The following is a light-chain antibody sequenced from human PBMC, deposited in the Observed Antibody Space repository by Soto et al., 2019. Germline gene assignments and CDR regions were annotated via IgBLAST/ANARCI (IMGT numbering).Light chain of an antibody. J-gene: IGKJ2*01. V-gene: IGKV1-5*03. CDR1: QSISAW. Sequence: DIQMTQSPSTLSASVGDRVTITYRASQSISAWLAWYQQKPGKAPKLLIYKASSLESGVPSRFSGSGSGTEYTLTISSLQPDDFATYYCQQYDSYSYTFGQGTKVDI. CDR2: KAS. CDR3: QQYDSYSYT.